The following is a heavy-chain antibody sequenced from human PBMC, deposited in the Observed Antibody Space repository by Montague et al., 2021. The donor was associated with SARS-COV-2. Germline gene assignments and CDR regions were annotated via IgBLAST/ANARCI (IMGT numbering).Heavy chain of an antibody. J-gene: IGHJ3*02. D-gene: IGHD3-3*01. CDR2: IYYSGST. V-gene: IGHV4-59*01. CDR1: GGSISSYY. Sequence: SETLSLTCTVSGGSISSYYWSWIRQPPGKGLEWIGYIYYSGSTNYNPSLKSRVTISVDTSKNQFSLKLSSVTAADTAVYYCARGRGNTIFGVVIISAFDIWGRGTMVTVSS. CDR3: ARGRGNTIFGVVIISAFDI.